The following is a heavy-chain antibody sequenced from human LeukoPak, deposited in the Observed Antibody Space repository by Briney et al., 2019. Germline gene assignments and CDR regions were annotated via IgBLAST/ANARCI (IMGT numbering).Heavy chain of an antibody. CDR2: IYTSGSA. Sequence: MASETLSLTCTVSGGSISSGSYYWSWIRQPAGKGLEWIGRIYTSGSANYNPSLKSRVTISVDTSKNQFSLKLSSVTAADTAVYYCARGIAAAAPGAFDVWGQGTMVTVSS. CDR1: GGSISSGSYY. D-gene: IGHD6-13*01. V-gene: IGHV4-61*02. J-gene: IGHJ3*01. CDR3: ARGIAAAAPGAFDV.